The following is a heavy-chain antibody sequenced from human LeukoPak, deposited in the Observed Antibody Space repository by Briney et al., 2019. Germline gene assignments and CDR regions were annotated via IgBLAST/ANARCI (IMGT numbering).Heavy chain of an antibody. Sequence: SETLSLTCTVSGGSISSYYWSWIRQPPGKGLEWIGYIYYSGSTNYNPFLKSRVTISVDTSKNQFSLKLCSVTAADTAVYYCAREREDCSSTSCYGDAFDIWGQGTMVTVSS. J-gene: IGHJ3*02. CDR1: GGSISSYY. V-gene: IGHV4-59*12. CDR3: AREREDCSSTSCYGDAFDI. CDR2: IYYSGST. D-gene: IGHD2-2*01.